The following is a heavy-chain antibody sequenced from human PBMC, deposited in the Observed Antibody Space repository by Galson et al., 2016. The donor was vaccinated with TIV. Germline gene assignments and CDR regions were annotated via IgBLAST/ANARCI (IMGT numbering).Heavy chain of an antibody. CDR2: INSDATNI. CDR1: GGSISSTSFYW. J-gene: IGHJ4*02. CDR3: VGGGGDYRP. D-gene: IGHD4-11*01. V-gene: IGHV3-74*01. Sequence: LSLTCPVSGGSISSTSFYWMHWVRQAPGKGLVWVSLINSDATNINYADSVKGRFTISRDNAKNTLYLQMNSLRAEDTALYYCVGGGGDYRPWGQGTLVTVSS.